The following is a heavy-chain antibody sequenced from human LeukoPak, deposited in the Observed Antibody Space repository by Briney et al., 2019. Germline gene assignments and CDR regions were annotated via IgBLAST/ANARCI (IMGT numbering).Heavy chain of an antibody. CDR3: AREVVVAATLDAFDV. V-gene: IGHV3-53*01. CDR1: GFTVSSNY. J-gene: IGHJ3*01. CDR2: IYSGGYT. D-gene: IGHD2-15*01. Sequence: GGSLRLSCAASGFTVSSNYMSWVRQAPGKGLEWVSVIYSGGYTHYADSVKGRFTISRDNSKNTLYLQMNSLRAEDTAVYYCAREVVVAATLDAFDVWGQGTMVTVSS.